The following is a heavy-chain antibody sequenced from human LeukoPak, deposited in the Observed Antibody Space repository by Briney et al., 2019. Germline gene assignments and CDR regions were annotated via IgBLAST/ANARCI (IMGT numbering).Heavy chain of an antibody. D-gene: IGHD3-22*01. CDR1: GYTFTGYY. Sequence: ASVKVSCKASGYTFTGYYMHWVRQAPGQGLEWMRWINPNSGGTNYAQKFQGWVTMTRDTSISTAYMELSRLRSDDTAVYYCAREWLSPPFLDYWGQGTLVTVSS. CDR2: INPNSGGT. V-gene: IGHV1-2*04. CDR3: AREWLSPPFLDY. J-gene: IGHJ4*02.